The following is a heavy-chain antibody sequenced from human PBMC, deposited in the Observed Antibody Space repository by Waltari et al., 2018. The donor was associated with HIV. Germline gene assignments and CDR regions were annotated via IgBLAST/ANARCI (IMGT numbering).Heavy chain of an antibody. J-gene: IGHJ4*02. V-gene: IGHV1-46*01. Sequence: ELGKPGASVRLSCRVSGFLLADHYIHGVRQGPRQRCEGRGIINDGDGDANSDQKFKARVTLTRDLCTGTLYLDLMSLRSDDTAVYFCARAGLRGLIQDFDIWGQGTQLIVSS. CDR1: GFLLADHY. CDR3: ARAGLRGLIQDFDI. CDR2: INDGDGDA.